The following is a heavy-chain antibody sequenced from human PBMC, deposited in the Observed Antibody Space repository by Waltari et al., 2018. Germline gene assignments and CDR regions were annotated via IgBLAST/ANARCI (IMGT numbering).Heavy chain of an antibody. V-gene: IGHV4-4*07. D-gene: IGHD6-6*01. J-gene: IGHJ5*02. CDR1: GGSISSYY. CDR3: ARDRGQLGGWFDP. CDR2: IYTGGST. Sequence: QVQLQESGPGLVKPSETLSLTCTVAGGSISSYYWSWIRQPAGKGLDWIGRIYTGGSTNYNPSVKGRVTMSIDASKSQFSLQLSSVTAADTAVYYCARDRGQLGGWFDPWGQGTLVTVSS.